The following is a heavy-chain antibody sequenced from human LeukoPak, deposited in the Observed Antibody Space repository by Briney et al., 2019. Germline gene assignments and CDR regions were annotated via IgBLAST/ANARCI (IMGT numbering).Heavy chain of an antibody. CDR2: IYYSGST. CDR1: GGSISSYY. D-gene: IGHD6-19*01. CDR3: ARGSSSGRWLARADFDI. V-gene: IGHV4-59*01. Sequence: SETLSLTCTVSGGSISSYYWSWIRQPPGKGLEWIGYIYYSGSTNYNPSLKSRVTISVDTSKNLFSLKLSSVTAADTAVYYCARGSSSGRWLARADFDIWGQGTMVTVSS. J-gene: IGHJ3*02.